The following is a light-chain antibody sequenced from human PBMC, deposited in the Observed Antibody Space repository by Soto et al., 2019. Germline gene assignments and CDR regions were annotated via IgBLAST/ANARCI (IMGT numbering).Light chain of an antibody. Sequence: EIVMTQSPATLSVSPGERATLSCRASQSVSSNLAWYQQKPGQAPRLLIYGAYTRETGIPARFSGSGSGTEFTLTISSLQSEDFAVYYCQQYNNWPLTFGGGTKVDIK. CDR3: QQYNNWPLT. V-gene: IGKV3-15*01. CDR2: GAY. CDR1: QSVSSN. J-gene: IGKJ4*01.